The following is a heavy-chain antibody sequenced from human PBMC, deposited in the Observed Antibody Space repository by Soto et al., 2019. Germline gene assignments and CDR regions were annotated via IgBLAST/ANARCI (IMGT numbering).Heavy chain of an antibody. J-gene: IGHJ4*02. CDR2: ISYDGSNK. CDR3: AMSTCTNGICYCDY. CDR1: GFTFSGFG. D-gene: IGHD2-8*01. Sequence: GGSLRLSCAASGFTFSGFGMHWVRQAPGKGLEWVAVISYDGSNKYYADSVKGRFTISRDNSKSTLYLEMNSLRAEDAAVYYCAMSTCTNGICYCDYWGQGTLVTVSS. V-gene: IGHV3-30*03.